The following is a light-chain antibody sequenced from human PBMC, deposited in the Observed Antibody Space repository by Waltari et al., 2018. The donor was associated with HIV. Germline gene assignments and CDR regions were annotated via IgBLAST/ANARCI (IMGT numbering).Light chain of an antibody. CDR2: DVS. Sequence: QSALTQPASVSGSPGQSTTIPCPGTSSDVGGYNSLSCYQQHPGKAPKPMIYDVSNRPSGVSNRFSGSKSGNTASLTISGLQAEDEADYYCSSYTSSSTPVVFGGGTKLTFL. CDR1: SSDVGGYNS. J-gene: IGLJ2*01. V-gene: IGLV2-14*03. CDR3: SSYTSSSTPVV.